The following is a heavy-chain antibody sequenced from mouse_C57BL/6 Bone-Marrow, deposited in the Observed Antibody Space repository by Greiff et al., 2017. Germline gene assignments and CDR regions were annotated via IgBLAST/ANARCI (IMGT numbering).Heavy chain of an antibody. CDR1: GYTFTDYE. CDR2: IDPEAGGT. Sequence: VQLQQSGAELVRPGASVTLSCKASGYTFTDYEMHWVKQTPVHGLEWIGAIDPEAGGTAYNQKFKGKAILTADKSSSTAYMQLRSLTSEDSAVYYCTANDYWGQGTTLTVSS. CDR3: TANDY. V-gene: IGHV1-15*01. J-gene: IGHJ2*01.